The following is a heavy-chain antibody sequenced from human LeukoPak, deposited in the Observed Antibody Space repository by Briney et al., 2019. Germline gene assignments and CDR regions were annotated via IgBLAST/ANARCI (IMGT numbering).Heavy chain of an antibody. CDR2: IYYTGST. V-gene: IGHV4-59*01. D-gene: IGHD3-10*01. CDR1: GGSFTSYY. CDR3: ARMSFYGSGTYSPLDY. Sequence: SETLSLTCTVSGGSFTSYYWSWVRQPPGKSLELIGYIYYTGSTNYNPSLRSRVTISVHTPKNQFSLKLSSVTAADTAVYYCARMSFYGSGTYSPLDYWGQGTLVAVSS. J-gene: IGHJ4*02.